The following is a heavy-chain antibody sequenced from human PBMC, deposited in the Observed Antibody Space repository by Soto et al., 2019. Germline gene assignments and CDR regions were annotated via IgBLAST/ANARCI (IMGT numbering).Heavy chain of an antibody. CDR2: FYPGDSTS. V-gene: IGHV5-51*01. J-gene: IGHJ3*02. D-gene: IGHD2-15*01. CDR1: GYSFISYW. CDR3: ARIIGYCRNNDCSWTFDI. Sequence: GESLKISCKTSGYSFISYWVAWVRQLPGKGLEWMGTFYPGDSTSTYSPSFQGQVTISVDKSISTAYLQLSSLKASDTAMYYCARIIGYCRNNDCSWTFDIWGQRTMVTVSS.